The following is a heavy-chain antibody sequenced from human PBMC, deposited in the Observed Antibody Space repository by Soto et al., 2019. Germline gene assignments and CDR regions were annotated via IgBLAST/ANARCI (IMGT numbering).Heavy chain of an antibody. V-gene: IGHV3-30*03. CDR1: GFSFKSFG. D-gene: IGHD6-19*01. J-gene: IGHJ4*02. CDR2: ISYDGDNK. Sequence: GGSMRLSCAACGFSFKSFGIDWVLKATGRGLEWVAVISYDGDNKYYTDSVKGRFTISRDNSKNTLHLEMNSLRSDDTAVYYCARDVRVAGTYTLGYWDQGTLVTVSS. CDR3: ARDVRVAGTYTLGY.